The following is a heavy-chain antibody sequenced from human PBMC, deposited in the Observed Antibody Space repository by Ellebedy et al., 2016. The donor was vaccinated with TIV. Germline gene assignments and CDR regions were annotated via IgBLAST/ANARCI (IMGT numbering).Heavy chain of an antibody. CDR1: GFTFSSYA. CDR3: AKDKGAIVVVPAV. V-gene: IGHV3-23*01. D-gene: IGHD2-2*01. CDR2: ISGSGGST. Sequence: GGSLRLXXAASGFTFSSYAMSWVRQAPGKGLEWVSAISGSGGSTYYADSVKGWFTISRDNSKNTLYLQMNSLRAEDTAVYYCAKDKGAIVVVPAVWGQGTLVTVSS. J-gene: IGHJ4*02.